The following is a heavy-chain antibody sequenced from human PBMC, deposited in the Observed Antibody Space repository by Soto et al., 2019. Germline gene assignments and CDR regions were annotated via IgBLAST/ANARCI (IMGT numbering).Heavy chain of an antibody. D-gene: IGHD6-19*01. CDR3: AGTSSGWYAFDY. V-gene: IGHV1-8*01. CDR2: MNPNSGNT. J-gene: IGHJ4*02. Sequence: GASVKVSCKASGYTFTSYDINWVRQATGQGLEWMGWMNPNSGNTGYAQKFQGRVTMTRNTSISTAYMELSSLRSEDTAVYYCAGTSSGWYAFDYWGQGTLVTVSS. CDR1: GYTFTSYD.